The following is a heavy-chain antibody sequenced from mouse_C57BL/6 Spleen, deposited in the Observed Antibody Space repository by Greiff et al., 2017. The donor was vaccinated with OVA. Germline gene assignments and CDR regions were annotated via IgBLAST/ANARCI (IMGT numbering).Heavy chain of an antibody. CDR3: TREDSPYYAMDY. V-gene: IGHV5-9-1*02. CDR1: GFTFSSYA. CDR2: ISSGGDYI. Sequence: EVHLVESGEGLVKPGGSLKLSCAASGFTFSSYAMSWVRQTPEKRLEWVAYISSGGDYIYYADTVKGRFTISRDNARNTLYLQMSSLKSEDTAMYYCTREDSPYYAMDYWGQGTSITVSS. J-gene: IGHJ4*01.